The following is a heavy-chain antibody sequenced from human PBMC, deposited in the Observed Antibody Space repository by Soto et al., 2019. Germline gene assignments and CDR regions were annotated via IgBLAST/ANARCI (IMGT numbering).Heavy chain of an antibody. D-gene: IGHD4-17*01. J-gene: IGHJ4*02. CDR2: ISWTSGNL. CDR3: AKGASTTVFAFNDY. V-gene: IGHV3-9*01. CDR1: GFTFDDYA. Sequence: ESGGGLVQPGRSLRLSCAASGFTFDDYAMHWVRQGPGKGLEWVSSISWTSGNLGYADSVKGRFTISRDNAKNSLYLQMNSLRGEDTALYSCAKGASTTVFAFNDYWGQGTLVTVSS.